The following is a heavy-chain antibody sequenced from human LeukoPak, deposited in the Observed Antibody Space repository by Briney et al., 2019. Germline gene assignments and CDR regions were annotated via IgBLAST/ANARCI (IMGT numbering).Heavy chain of an antibody. CDR2: IWHDGTNK. D-gene: IGHD3-22*01. CDR3: ARAHYYDTSVTPDY. Sequence: PGGSLRLSCAASGFTFSTYVMHWVRQAPGKGLDWVAIIWHDGTNKYYADSVKGRFTISRDNSKNTLYLQMNSLRVEDTAVYYCARAHYYDTSVTPDYWGQGTLVTVSS. CDR1: GFTFSTYV. J-gene: IGHJ4*02. V-gene: IGHV3-33*01.